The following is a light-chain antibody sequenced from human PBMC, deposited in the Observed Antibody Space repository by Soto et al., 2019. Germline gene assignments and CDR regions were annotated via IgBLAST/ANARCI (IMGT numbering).Light chain of an antibody. V-gene: IGLV2-14*01. J-gene: IGLJ2*01. CDR2: EVT. CDR1: SNDVGGYNY. CDR3: ISYTSSNTHYVI. Sequence: QSALTQPASMSGSPGQSITISCTGTSNDVGGYNYVSWYQQHPGKAPKLIIYEVTDRPSGVSNRFSGSKSGNTASLTISGLQAEDEADYYCISYTSSNTHYVIIGGGTKVTVL.